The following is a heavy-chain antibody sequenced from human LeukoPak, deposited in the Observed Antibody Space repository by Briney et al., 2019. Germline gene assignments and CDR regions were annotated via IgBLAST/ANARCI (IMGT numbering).Heavy chain of an antibody. CDR2: INHSGST. Sequence: SSETLSPTCAVYGGSFSGYYWSWIRQPPGKGLEWIGEINHSGSTNYNPSLKSRVTISVDTSKNQFSLKLSSVTAADTAVYYCASPKNKYQLLSHPFYYWGQETLVTVSS. V-gene: IGHV4-34*01. J-gene: IGHJ4*02. D-gene: IGHD2-2*01. CDR3: ASPKNKYQLLSHPFYY. CDR1: GGSFSGYY.